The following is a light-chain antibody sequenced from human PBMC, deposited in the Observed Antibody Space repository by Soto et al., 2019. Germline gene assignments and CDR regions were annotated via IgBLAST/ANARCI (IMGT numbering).Light chain of an antibody. CDR2: DAS. V-gene: IGKV3-11*01. J-gene: IGKJ4*01. CDR3: QQRRSWPRVT. CDR1: QNVTTY. Sequence: EIVLTQSPATLSLSPGERATLSCRASQNVTTYLLWYQQKPGRAPRLLIFDASNRATGIPARFSGSGSGTDFTLTISSLEPEDFAVYYCQQRRSWPRVTFGGGTKVEIK.